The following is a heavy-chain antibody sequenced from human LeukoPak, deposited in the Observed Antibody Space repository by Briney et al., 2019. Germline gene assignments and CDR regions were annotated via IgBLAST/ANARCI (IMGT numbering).Heavy chain of an antibody. CDR3: ARDKRDYSAYYFDY. V-gene: IGHV3-33*08. CDR1: GFAFSTYA. J-gene: IGHJ4*02. CDR2: IWYDGSNK. D-gene: IGHD2-15*01. Sequence: GGSLRLSCAASGFAFSTYAMSWVRQAPGKGLEWVAVIWYDGSNKYYADSVKGRFTISRDNSKNTLYLQMNSLRAEDTAVYYCARDKRDYSAYYFDYWGQGTLVTVSS.